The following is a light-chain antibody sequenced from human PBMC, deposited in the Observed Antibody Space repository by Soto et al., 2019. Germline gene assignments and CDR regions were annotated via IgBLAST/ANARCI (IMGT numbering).Light chain of an antibody. Sequence: IQLTQSPSSLSASVGDRVTITCRASQGVSSYLAWYQQKPGKAPKLLIYAASTLQSGVPSRFSGSGSGTDSTLTISSLQPEDFATYYCQQINSYPLINFGQGTRLEIK. J-gene: IGKJ5*01. CDR2: AAS. CDR3: QQINSYPLIN. V-gene: IGKV1-9*01. CDR1: QGVSSY.